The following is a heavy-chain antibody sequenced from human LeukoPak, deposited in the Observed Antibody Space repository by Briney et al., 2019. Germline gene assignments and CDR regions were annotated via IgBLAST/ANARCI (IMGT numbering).Heavy chain of an antibody. Sequence: GESLRLSCAASGFTYSNSWMNWVRQAPGKGLEWVANIKPDGSEKYYVDSVKGRFTISRDNADNLLYLQMNSLRVEDTAVYFCTRVSILEVEDYWGQGTLVTDSS. D-gene: IGHD1-26*01. V-gene: IGHV3-7*01. CDR2: IKPDGSEK. CDR1: GFTYSNSW. CDR3: TRVSILEVEDY. J-gene: IGHJ4*02.